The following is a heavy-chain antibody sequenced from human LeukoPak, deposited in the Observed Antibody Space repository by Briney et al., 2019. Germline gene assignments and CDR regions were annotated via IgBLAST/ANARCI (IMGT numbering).Heavy chain of an antibody. CDR1: GGSISSYY. CDR2: IYYSGST. J-gene: IGHJ4*02. D-gene: IGHD3-10*01. V-gene: IGHV4-59*01. Sequence: SETLSLTCTVSGGSISSYYWSWIRQPPGKGLEWIGYIYYSGSTNYNPSLKSRVTISVDTSKNQFSLKLSSVTAADTAVYYCASYYYGSGSYDYWGQGTLVNVSS. CDR3: ASYYYGSGSYDY.